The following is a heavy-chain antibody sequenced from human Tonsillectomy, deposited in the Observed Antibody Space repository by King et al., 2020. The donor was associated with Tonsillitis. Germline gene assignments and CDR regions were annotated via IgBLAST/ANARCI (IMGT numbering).Heavy chain of an antibody. Sequence: VQLVESGAEVKKPGSSVKVSCKSFGGTSRSFAISWVRQAPGQGLEWMGVILPIFGTSNYAQKFQGRVTITADESTSTAYMELSSLRSDDTAVYFCAREDVAGGDYWGQGTLVTVSS. J-gene: IGHJ4*02. V-gene: IGHV1-69*01. CDR3: AREDVAGGDY. CDR1: GGTSRSFA. D-gene: IGHD6-19*01. CDR2: ILPIFGTS.